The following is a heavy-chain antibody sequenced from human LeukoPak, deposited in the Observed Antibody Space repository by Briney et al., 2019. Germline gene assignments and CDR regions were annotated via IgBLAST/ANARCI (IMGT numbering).Heavy chain of an antibody. Sequence: ASVKVSCKASGYTFTSYGISWVRQAPGQGLEWMGWISAYNGITNYAQNLQTRVTMTTDTSTSTAYMELRSLRSDDTAVYYCARTKGSGYDILTGYSDYWGQGTLVTVSS. CDR3: ARTKGSGYDILTGYSDY. J-gene: IGHJ4*02. V-gene: IGHV1-18*01. CDR1: GYTFTSYG. CDR2: ISAYNGIT. D-gene: IGHD3-9*01.